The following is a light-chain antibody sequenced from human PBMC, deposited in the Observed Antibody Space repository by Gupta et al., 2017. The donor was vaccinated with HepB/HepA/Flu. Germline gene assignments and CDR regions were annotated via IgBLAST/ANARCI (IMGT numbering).Light chain of an antibody. Sequence: EIVMTQSPATLSVSPGERATLSCRASQSVSSNLAWYQQKPGQAPRLLIYGASTRATGIPARFSGSGSGTEFTLTISSLQSEDFAVYYCQQYNNWQPWTVGLGNKVEIK. V-gene: IGKV3-15*01. CDR3: QQYNNWQPWT. CDR1: QSVSSN. CDR2: GAS. J-gene: IGKJ1*01.